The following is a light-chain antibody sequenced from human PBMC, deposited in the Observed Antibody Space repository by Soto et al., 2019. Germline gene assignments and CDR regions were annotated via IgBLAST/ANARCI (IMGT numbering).Light chain of an antibody. J-gene: IGLJ2*01. CDR1: SSDVGAYHS. V-gene: IGLV2-8*01. CDR3: SSYAGATNLV. CDR2: EVS. Sequence: QSALTQPPSASGSLGQSVTISCTGTSSDVGAYHSVSWYQHYPGKAPKLLIYEVSKRPSGVPDRFSGSKSGNTASLTVSGLQAEDEADYYCSSYAGATNLVFGGGTKLTVL.